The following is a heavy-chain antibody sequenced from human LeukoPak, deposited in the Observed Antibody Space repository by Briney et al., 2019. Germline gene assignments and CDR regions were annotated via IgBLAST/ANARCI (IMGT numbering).Heavy chain of an antibody. D-gene: IGHD3-22*01. CDR1: GYTFTSYY. V-gene: IGHV1-46*01. CDR3: ARGKYYYDSSGGMDV. CDR2: INPSGGST. Sequence: ASVKVSCKASGYTFTSYYMHWVRQAPGQGLEWMGIINPSGGSTSYAQKFQGRVTMTRDTSISTAYMELSRLRSDDTAVYYCARGKYYYDSSGGMDVWGQGTTVTVSS. J-gene: IGHJ6*02.